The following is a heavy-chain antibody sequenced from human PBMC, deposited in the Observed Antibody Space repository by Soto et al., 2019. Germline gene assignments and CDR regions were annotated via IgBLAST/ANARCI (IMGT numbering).Heavy chain of an antibody. CDR1: GFTFSNAW. CDR3: TSTSTLGSGSWP. D-gene: IGHD3-10*01. CDR2: IKSRTDGGTT. V-gene: IGHV3-15*07. J-gene: IGHJ4*02. Sequence: EVQLVESGGGLVKPGGSLRLSCAASGFTFSNAWMNWVRQAPGKGLEWAGRIKSRTDGGTTDYAAPVKGRFTFSRDDSQNTVYLQMNSLKTEDTAVYYCTSTSTLGSGSWPWGQGTLVTVSS.